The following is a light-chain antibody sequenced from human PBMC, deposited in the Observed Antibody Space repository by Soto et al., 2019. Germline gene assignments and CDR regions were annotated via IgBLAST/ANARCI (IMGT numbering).Light chain of an antibody. V-gene: IGKV1-5*03. CDR1: QIINGR. Sequence: DIQMTQSPSTLSASVGDRVTITCRASQIINGRLAWYQQKPGKAPKLLIYKASTLESGVPSRFSGSGSGTEFTLTINSLQPDDFATYYCQQYNSYLFTFGPGTKVDIK. CDR3: QQYNSYLFT. CDR2: KAS. J-gene: IGKJ3*01.